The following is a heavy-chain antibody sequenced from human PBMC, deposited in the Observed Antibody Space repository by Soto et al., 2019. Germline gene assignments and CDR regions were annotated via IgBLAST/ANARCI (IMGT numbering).Heavy chain of an antibody. Sequence: GCPLILSGAAAGFSFSRYAMSWVRQAPGKGLEWVSSTTNSGSSTSFADSVKGRFTVSRDNSKNTLYLQMNSLRADDTPVYYCAKGSVAAAGFDYWGQRTLVTVSS. CDR2: TTNSGSST. D-gene: IGHD6-13*01. J-gene: IGHJ4*02. CDR1: GFSFSRYA. V-gene: IGHV3-23*05. CDR3: AKGSVAAAGFDY.